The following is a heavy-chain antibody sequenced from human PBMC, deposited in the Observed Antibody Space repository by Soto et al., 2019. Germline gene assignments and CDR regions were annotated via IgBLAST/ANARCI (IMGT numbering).Heavy chain of an antibody. CDR3: ARSGSNTAGYRSGYYDSSGPHSWFDP. CDR2: INPNSGGT. D-gene: IGHD3-22*01. CDR1: GYTFTGYY. V-gene: IGHV1-2*04. Sequence: GASVKVSCKASGYTFTGYYMHWVRQAPGQGLEWMGWINPNSGGTNYAQKFQGWVTMTRDTSISTAYMELSRLRPDDTAVYYCARSGSNTAGYRSGYYDSSGPHSWFDPWGQGTLVTVSA. J-gene: IGHJ5*02.